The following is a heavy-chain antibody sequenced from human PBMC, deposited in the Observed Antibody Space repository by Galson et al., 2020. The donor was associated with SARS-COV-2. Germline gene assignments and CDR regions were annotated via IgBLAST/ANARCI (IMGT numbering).Heavy chain of an antibody. Sequence: SGPTLVKPTQTLTLTCSLSGVSLTTSGVGVGWIRQPPGKALEWLAIIYWDDDERYSPSLKSRLTITKATSKNQVVLTMSNMDPVDTATYYGAHRRSYLDDGIDEYDFYFSAFDGRGQGTMVIVST. V-gene: IGHV2-5*02. CDR3: AHRRSYLDDGIDEYDFYFSAFDG. CDR1: GVSLTTSGVG. J-gene: IGHJ3*01. CDR2: IYWDDDE. D-gene: IGHD3-16*01.